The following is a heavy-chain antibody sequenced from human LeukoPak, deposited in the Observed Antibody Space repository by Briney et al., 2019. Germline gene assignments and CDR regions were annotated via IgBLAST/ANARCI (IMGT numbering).Heavy chain of an antibody. Sequence: PSETLSLTCTVSGGSISSYYWSWIRQPPGKGLEWIGYIYYSGSTNYNPSLKSRVTISVDTSKNQFSLKLSSVTAADTAVYYCARRRGTYYDILKDAFDIWGQGTMVTVSS. CDR1: GGSISSYY. V-gene: IGHV4-59*08. CDR2: IYYSGST. J-gene: IGHJ3*02. CDR3: ARRRGTYYDILKDAFDI. D-gene: IGHD3-9*01.